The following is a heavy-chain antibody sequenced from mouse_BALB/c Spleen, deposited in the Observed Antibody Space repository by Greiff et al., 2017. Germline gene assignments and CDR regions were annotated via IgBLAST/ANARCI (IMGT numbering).Heavy chain of an antibody. J-gene: IGHJ2*01. V-gene: IGHV7-3*02. CDR2: ISNKANGYTT. CDR1: GFTFTDYY. D-gene: IGHD2-12*01. Sequence: EVKLVESGGGLVQPGGSLRLSCATSGFTFTDYYMRWVRQPPGKALEWLGFISNKANGYTTEYSASVKGRFTISRDNSQSILYLQMNTLRAEDSATYYCARDVYDVDYWGQGTTLTVSS. CDR3: ARDVYDVDY.